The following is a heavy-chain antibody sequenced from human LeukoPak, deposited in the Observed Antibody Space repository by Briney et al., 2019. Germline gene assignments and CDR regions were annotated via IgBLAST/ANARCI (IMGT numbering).Heavy chain of an antibody. CDR1: EFSVGSNY. D-gene: IGHD3-16*01. CDR3: ARDGVGAYGGVDFDD. J-gene: IGHJ4*02. Sequence: GGSLRLSCAASEFSVGSNYTTWVRQAPGKGLEWVSSISSSSYIYYADSVKGRFTISRDNSNNTLYLQMNSLKAEDTAVYYCARDGVGAYGGVDFDDWGQGTLVTVSS. CDR2: ISSSSYI. V-gene: IGHV3-69-1*01.